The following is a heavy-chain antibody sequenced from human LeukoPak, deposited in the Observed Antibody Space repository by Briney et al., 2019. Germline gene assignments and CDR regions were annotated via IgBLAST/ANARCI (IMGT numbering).Heavy chain of an antibody. D-gene: IGHD5-24*01. J-gene: IGHJ4*02. CDR3: ARDLTLSKRWLQFGY. CDR1: GYTFTSYY. CDR2: INPSGGST. V-gene: IGHV1-46*01. Sequence: GASVKVSCKASGYTFTSYYMHWVRQAPGQGLEWMGIINPSGGSTSYAQKFQGRVTMTRDTSTSTVYMELSSLRSEDTAVYYCARDLTLSKRWLQFGYWGQGTLVTVSS.